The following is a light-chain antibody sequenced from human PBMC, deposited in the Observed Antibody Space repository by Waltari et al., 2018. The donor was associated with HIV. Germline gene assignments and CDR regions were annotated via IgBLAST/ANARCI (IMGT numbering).Light chain of an antibody. V-gene: IGKV3-20*01. J-gene: IGKJ1*01. CDR3: QQYET. Sequence: ELVLTQSPGTLSLSPGERATLSCRPSESAGSYLAWYQQKPGQAPRLLIYRASTRATGIPDRFSGSGSGTDFTLTISRLEPDDFAVYFCQQYETFGQGTKVEIK. CDR2: RAS. CDR1: ESAGSY.